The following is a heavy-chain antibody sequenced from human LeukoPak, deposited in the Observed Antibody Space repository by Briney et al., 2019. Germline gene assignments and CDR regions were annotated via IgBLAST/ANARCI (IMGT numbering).Heavy chain of an antibody. D-gene: IGHD3-10*01. CDR2: INHGGST. CDR3: ARGPPGSARAYYYYMDV. J-gene: IGHJ6*03. Sequence: SETLSLTCAVYGGSFSGYYWSWIRQPPGKGLEWIGEINHGGSTNYNPSLKSRVTISVDTSKNQFSLKLSSVTAADTAVYYCARGPPGSARAYYYYMDVWGKGTTVTVSS. CDR1: GGSFSGYY. V-gene: IGHV4-34*01.